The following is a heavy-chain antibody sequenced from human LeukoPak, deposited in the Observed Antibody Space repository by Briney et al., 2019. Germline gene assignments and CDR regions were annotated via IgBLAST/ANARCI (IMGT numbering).Heavy chain of an antibody. CDR2: IYSGGST. D-gene: IGHD5-18*01. CDR1: GFIVSSNY. J-gene: IGHJ4*02. CDR3: ARGWDTAFDY. Sequence: GGSLRLSRAASGFIVSSNYMTWVRQAPGKGLEWVSVIYSGGSTYYADSVKGRFTISRDNSKNTLYLQMNSLRAEDTAVYYCARGWDTAFDYWGQGTLVTVSS. V-gene: IGHV3-53*01.